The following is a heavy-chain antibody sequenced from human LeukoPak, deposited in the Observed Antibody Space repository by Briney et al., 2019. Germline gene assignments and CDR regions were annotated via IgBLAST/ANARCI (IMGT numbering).Heavy chain of an antibody. Sequence: GASVKVSCKASGYTFTGYYMHWVRQAPGQGLEWMGWINPNSGGTNYAQKFQGRVTMTRDASISTAYMELSRLRSDDTAVYYCARGPQGSSWTYYYYGMDVWGQGITVTVSS. CDR1: GYTFTGYY. V-gene: IGHV1-2*02. J-gene: IGHJ6*02. CDR2: INPNSGGT. CDR3: ARGPQGSSWTYYYYGMDV. D-gene: IGHD6-13*01.